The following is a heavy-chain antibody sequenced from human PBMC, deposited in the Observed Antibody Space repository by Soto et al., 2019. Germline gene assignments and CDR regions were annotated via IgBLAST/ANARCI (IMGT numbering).Heavy chain of an antibody. CDR3: AKGTYCGGDCSYGMDV. J-gene: IGHJ6*02. CDR2: ISWNSGSI. V-gene: IGHV3-9*01. CDR1: GFTFDDYA. D-gene: IGHD2-21*02. Sequence: GGSLRLSCAASGFTFDDYAMHWVRQAPGKGLEWVSGISWNSGSIGYADSVKGRFTISRDNAKNSLYLQMNSLRAEDTALYYCAKGTYCGGDCSYGMDVWGQGTTVTISS.